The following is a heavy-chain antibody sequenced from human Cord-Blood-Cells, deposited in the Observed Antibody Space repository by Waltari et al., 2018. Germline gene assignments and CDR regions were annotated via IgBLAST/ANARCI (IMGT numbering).Heavy chain of an antibody. CDR1: GYTFTSYA. V-gene: IGHV7-4-1*02. J-gene: IGHJ1*01. Sequence: QLQLVQPGSELKTPGASVTVSCKASGYTFTSYAMNWVRQAPGQGLEWMGWINTNTGNPTYAQGFTGRFVFSLDTSVSTAYLQISSLKAEDTAVYYCARDGGAAAASAEYFQHWGQGTLVTVSS. CDR2: INTNTGNP. CDR3: ARDGGAAAASAEYFQH. D-gene: IGHD6-13*01.